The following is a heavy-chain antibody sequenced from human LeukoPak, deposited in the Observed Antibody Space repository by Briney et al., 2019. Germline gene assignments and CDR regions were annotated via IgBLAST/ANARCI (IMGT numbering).Heavy chain of an antibody. CDR2: IYYSGST. J-gene: IGHJ3*02. Sequence: PSETLSLTCTVSGGSISSYYWSWIRQPPGKGLEWIGYIYYSGSTNYNPSLKSRVTISVDTSKNQFSLKLSSVTAADTAVYYCASFRYYYDSSGYYYAAFDIWGQGTMVTVSS. V-gene: IGHV4-59*01. CDR1: GGSISSYY. D-gene: IGHD3-22*01. CDR3: ASFRYYYDSSGYYYAAFDI.